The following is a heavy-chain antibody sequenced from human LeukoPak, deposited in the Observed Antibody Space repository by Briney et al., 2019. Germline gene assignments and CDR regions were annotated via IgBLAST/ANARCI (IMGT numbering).Heavy chain of an antibody. CDR3: ARGDTAMVTSRFDY. CDR2: INPNSGGT. J-gene: IGHJ4*02. CDR1: GYTFTGYY. Sequence: ASVKVSCKASGYTFTGYYMHWVRQAPGQGLEWMGWINPNSGGTNYAQKFQGRVTMTRDTSISIAYMELSRLRSDDTAVYYCARGDTAMVTSRFDYWGQGTLVTVSS. D-gene: IGHD5-18*01. V-gene: IGHV1-2*02.